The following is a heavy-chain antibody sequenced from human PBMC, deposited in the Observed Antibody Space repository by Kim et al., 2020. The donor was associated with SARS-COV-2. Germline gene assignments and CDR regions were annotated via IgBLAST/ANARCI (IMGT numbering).Heavy chain of an antibody. Sequence: GGSLRLSCAASGFTFSDHYMDWVRQAPGKGLEWVGRIRNKANSYTTEYAASVKGRFTISRDDSKSSLYLQMNSLKTEDTAVYYCARVDCTSISCYIDYWG. J-gene: IGHJ4*01. CDR3: ARVDCTSISCYIDY. D-gene: IGHD2-2*02. V-gene: IGHV3-72*01. CDR2: IRNKANSYTT. CDR1: GFTFSDHY.